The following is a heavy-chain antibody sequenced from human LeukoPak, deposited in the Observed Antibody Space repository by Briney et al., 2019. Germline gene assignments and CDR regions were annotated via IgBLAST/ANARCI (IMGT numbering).Heavy chain of an antibody. CDR1: GGSVSSYY. J-gene: IGHJ4*02. CDR2: IYYTGST. D-gene: IGHD3-10*01. V-gene: IGHV4-59*02. Sequence: SETLSLTCTVSGGSVSSYYWSWVRQPPGKGLEWIGYIYYTGSTNYNPSLKSRVTISVDTSKNQFSLTVRSVTAADTAVYYCAALWFGDPETPHDYWGQGTLVTVSS. CDR3: AALWFGDPETPHDY.